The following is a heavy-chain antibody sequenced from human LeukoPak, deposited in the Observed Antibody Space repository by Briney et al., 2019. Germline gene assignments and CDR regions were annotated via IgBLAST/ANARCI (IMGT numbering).Heavy chain of an antibody. CDR1: GLTFSRSG. CDR2: ISYDGRDI. J-gene: IGHJ6*02. Sequence: PGGSLRLSCAASGLTFSRSGFHWVRQAPGKGLEWVAVISYDGRDIQYADSVKGCFTISRDDAQNTVVLQMNSLRAEDTALYYCAKDLALPNLNYNYYALDVWGQGTTVTVSS. CDR3: AKDLALPNLNYNYYALDV. V-gene: IGHV3-30*18.